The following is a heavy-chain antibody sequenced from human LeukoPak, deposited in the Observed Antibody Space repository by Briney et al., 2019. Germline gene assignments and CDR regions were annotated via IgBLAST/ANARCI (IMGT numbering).Heavy chain of an antibody. CDR3: ARDGD. Sequence: GRSLRLSCAASGFTFDDYAMHWVRQAPGKGLEWVSGISWNSGSIGYADSVKGRFTISRDNAKNSLYLQMNSLRAEDTAVYYCARDGDWGQGTLVTVSS. CDR2: ISWNSGSI. CDR1: GFTFDDYA. J-gene: IGHJ4*02. V-gene: IGHV3-9*01.